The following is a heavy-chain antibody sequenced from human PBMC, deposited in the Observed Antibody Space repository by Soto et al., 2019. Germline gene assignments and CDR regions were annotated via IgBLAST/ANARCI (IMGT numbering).Heavy chain of an antibody. J-gene: IGHJ4*02. V-gene: IGHV1-3*04. CDR3: ARDPMGEAGLPLDS. CDR2: ISTDNGNT. D-gene: IGHD1-26*01. Sequence: QVQLVQSGAEVKKPGASVKVSCKASGYPFTTYAIHWVRQAPGQSLEWMGWISTDNGNTKYSQKFQGRLTITRDTSATTAYMELSSLRSEATAVYYCARDPMGEAGLPLDSWGQGTLVTVSS. CDR1: GYPFTTYA.